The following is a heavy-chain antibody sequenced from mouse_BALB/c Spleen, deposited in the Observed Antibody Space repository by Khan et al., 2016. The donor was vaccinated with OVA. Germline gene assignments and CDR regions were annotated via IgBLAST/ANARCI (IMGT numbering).Heavy chain of an antibody. J-gene: IGHJ2*01. CDR3: ASERYDYFDY. CDR1: GYTFTSYW. D-gene: IGHD2-14*01. CDR2: IYPGDGDT. V-gene: IGHV1-87*01. Sequence: QVQLKQSGAELARPGASVKLSCKSSGYTFTSYWMQWVKQRPGQGLEWIGAIYPGDGDTRYTQKFKGKATFTADKSSSTAYMQISSLASEDSAVYYCASERYDYFDYWGQGTTLTGSS.